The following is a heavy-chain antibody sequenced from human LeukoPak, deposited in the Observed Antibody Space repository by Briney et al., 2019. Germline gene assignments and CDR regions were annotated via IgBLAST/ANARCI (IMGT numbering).Heavy chain of an antibody. J-gene: IGHJ4*02. CDR3: ARDRYSNYDFDY. V-gene: IGHV1-69*05. CDR1: GGTFSSYA. Sequence: SVKVSCKASGGTFSSYAISWVRQAPGQGLEWMGGIIPIFGTANYAQKFQGRVTITTDESTSTAYMELSSLRSEDTAVYYCARDRYSNYDFDYWGQGTLVTVSS. D-gene: IGHD4-11*01. CDR2: IIPIFGTA.